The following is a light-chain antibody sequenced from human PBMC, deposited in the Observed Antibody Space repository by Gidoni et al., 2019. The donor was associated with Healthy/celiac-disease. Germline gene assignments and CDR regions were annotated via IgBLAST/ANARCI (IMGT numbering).Light chain of an antibody. CDR2: GES. J-gene: IGKJ4*01. V-gene: IGKV3-15*01. Sequence: EIVMTQSPATMSVSPVERATLSCRASQSVSSNLAWYQQKPGQAPRLLIYGESTRAPGIPSRFSGSGSGTEFTLTISSLQSEDFAVYYCQQYNNWLALTFGGGTKVEIK. CDR1: QSVSSN. CDR3: QQYNNWLALT.